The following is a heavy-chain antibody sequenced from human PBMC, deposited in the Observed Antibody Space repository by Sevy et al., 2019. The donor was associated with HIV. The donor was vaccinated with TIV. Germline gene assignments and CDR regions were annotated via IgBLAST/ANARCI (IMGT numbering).Heavy chain of an antibody. CDR3: ARLTRQNSGFNY. CDR1: GGTFSSYA. CDR2: IIPIFGTA. Sequence: APVKVSCKASGGTFSSYAISWVRQAPGQGLEWMGGIIPIFGTANYAQKFQGRVTITADESTSTAYMELSSLRSEDTAVYYCARLTRQNSGFNYWGQGTLVTVSS. D-gene: IGHD5-12*01. V-gene: IGHV1-69*13. J-gene: IGHJ4*02.